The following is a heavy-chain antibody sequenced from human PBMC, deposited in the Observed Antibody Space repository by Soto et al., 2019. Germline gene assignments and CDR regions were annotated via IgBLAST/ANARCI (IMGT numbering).Heavy chain of an antibody. CDR2: ISYDGSNK. CDR3: AHDAIWFGEFTPGAEYFQH. V-gene: IGHV3-30*03. Sequence: QVQLVESGGGVVQPGRSLRLSCAASGFTFSSYGMHWVRQAPGKGLEWVAVISYDGSNKYYADSVKGRFTISRDNSKNTLYLQMNSLRAEDTAVYYCAHDAIWFGEFTPGAEYFQHWGQGTLVTVSS. CDR1: GFTFSSYG. D-gene: IGHD3-10*01. J-gene: IGHJ1*01.